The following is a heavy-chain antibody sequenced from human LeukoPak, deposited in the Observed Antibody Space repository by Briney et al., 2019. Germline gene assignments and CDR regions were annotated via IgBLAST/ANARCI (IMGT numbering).Heavy chain of an antibody. Sequence: GGSLRLSCAASGFTFSSYAMSWVRQAPGKGLEWVSAISGSGGSTYYADSVKGRFTISRDNSKNTLYLQMNSLRAEDTAVYYCARDYGITMVRGAPYYYYGMDVWGQGTTVTVSS. J-gene: IGHJ6*02. D-gene: IGHD3-10*01. CDR2: ISGSGGST. V-gene: IGHV3-23*01. CDR3: ARDYGITMVRGAPYYYYGMDV. CDR1: GFTFSSYA.